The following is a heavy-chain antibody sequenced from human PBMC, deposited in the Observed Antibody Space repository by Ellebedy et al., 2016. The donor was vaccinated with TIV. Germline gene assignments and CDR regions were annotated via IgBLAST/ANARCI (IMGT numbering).Heavy chain of an antibody. CDR3: AADGRITTFDY. D-gene: IGHD3-3*01. J-gene: IGHJ4*02. CDR1: GFTFRSSA. CDR2: IVVGSGHA. Sequence: AASVKVSCKASGFTFRSSAVHWVRQTRGQRPEWIVWIVVGSGHANYAQKFQERVTITRDMSTSTAYMELSSLRIEDTADYYCAADGRITTFDYWGQGTLVTVSA. V-gene: IGHV1-58*01.